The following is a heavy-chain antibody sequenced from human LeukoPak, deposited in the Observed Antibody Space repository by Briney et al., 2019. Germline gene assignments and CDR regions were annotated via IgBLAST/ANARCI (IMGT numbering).Heavy chain of an antibody. CDR2: ISGSGGST. CDR3: AKETYPQYKYDSSGYRRPHAFDV. CDR1: GFTFSSYA. D-gene: IGHD3-22*01. J-gene: IGHJ3*01. Sequence: GGSLRLSCAASGFTFSSYAMSWVRQAPGKGLEWVSAISGSGGSTYYADSVKGRFTISRGNSKNTLYLQMNSLRAEDTAVLYTAKETYPQYKYDSSGYRRPHAFDVGGEPRMVSVSS. V-gene: IGHV3-23*01.